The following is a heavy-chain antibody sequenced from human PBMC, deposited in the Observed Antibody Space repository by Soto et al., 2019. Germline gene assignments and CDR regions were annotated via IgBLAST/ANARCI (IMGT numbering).Heavy chain of an antibody. CDR2: IYSGGST. CDR3: ARDHDSSSWYGAFDI. J-gene: IGHJ3*02. CDR1: GFTVSSNY. D-gene: IGHD6-13*01. V-gene: IGHV3-53*01. Sequence: GGSLRLSCAASGFTVSSNYMSWVRQAPGKGLEWVSVIYSGGSTYYADSVKGRFTISRDNSKNTLYLQMNSLRAEDTAVYYCARDHDSSSWYGAFDIWGQGTMVTVSS.